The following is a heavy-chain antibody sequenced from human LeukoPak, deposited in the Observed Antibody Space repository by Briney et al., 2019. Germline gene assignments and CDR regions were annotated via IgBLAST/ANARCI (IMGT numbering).Heavy chain of an antibody. CDR2: IYHSGGT. D-gene: IGHD3-10*01. V-gene: IGHV4-4*02. CDR1: GDSISISNW. Sequence: SETLSLTCALSGDSISISNWWSWVRQLPGKGLKWFGAIYHSGGTYSTPSLKSRVTISVDKSKIQFSLKLSSVTAADTAVYYCARGGVTMVRDPQPYYYGMDVWAKGTTVTVSS. CDR3: ARGGVTMVRDPQPYYYGMDV. J-gene: IGHJ6*04.